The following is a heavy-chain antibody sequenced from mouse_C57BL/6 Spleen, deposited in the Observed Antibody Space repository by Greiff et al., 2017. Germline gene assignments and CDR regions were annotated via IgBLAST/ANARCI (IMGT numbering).Heavy chain of an antibody. CDR1: GYSITSGYY. J-gene: IGHJ1*03. D-gene: IGHD1-1*01. Sequence: EVKLQESGPGLVKPSQSLSLTCSVTGYSITSGYYWNWIRQFPGNKLEWMGYISYDGSNNYNPSLKNRISITRDTSKNQFFLKLNSVTTEDTATYDCARPTTVGWYFDVWGTGTTVTVSS. CDR3: ARPTTVGWYFDV. V-gene: IGHV3-6*01. CDR2: ISYDGSN.